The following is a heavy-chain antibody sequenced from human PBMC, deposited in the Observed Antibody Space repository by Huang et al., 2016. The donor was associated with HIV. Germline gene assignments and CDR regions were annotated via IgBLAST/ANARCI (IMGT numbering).Heavy chain of an antibody. CDR2: VKRQADGGTT. CDR3: ISSDWSPYYAFDF. V-gene: IGHV3-15*01. Sequence: EVQLVESGGGLVKPGGSLSLSCAGSGFSFYNAWLNWVRQVRGKGVEWVGRVKRQADGGTTDYAAPVKGRFTISRDDSNNTLYLQMNSLKTDDTAIYYCISSDWSPYYAFDFWGQGTPVTVS. CDR1: GFSFYNAW. D-gene: IGHD6-19*01. J-gene: IGHJ4*02.